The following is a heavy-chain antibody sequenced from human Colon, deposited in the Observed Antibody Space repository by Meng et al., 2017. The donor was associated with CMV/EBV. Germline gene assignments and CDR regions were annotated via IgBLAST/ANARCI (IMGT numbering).Heavy chain of an antibody. J-gene: IGHJ6*02. CDR1: GFSFSNYN. D-gene: IGHD3-3*01. CDR3: ARDPSLITISGVVTYGMDV. Sequence: GESLKISCAASGFSFSNYNINWVRQAAGKGLEWVSYISSGGQTIHYADSVKGRFTISRDNTNNSLYLQMSSLRADDTAVYYCARDPSLITISGVVTYGMDVWGPGTTVTVSS. CDR2: ISSGGQTI. V-gene: IGHV3-48*03.